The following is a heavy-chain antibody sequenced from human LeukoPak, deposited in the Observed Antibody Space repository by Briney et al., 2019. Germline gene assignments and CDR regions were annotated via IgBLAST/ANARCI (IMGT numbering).Heavy chain of an antibody. CDR3: ARDRHSGRPLTNWFDP. Sequence: GRSLRLSCAASGFTFSSYGMHWVRQAPGKGLEWVTLIWYDGSNEYYADSVKGRFTISRDNSKNTVYLQMNTVRAEDTAVYYCARDRHSGRPLTNWFDPWGQGTLVTVSS. J-gene: IGHJ5*02. V-gene: IGHV3-33*01. CDR2: IWYDGSNE. D-gene: IGHD6-19*01. CDR1: GFTFSSYG.